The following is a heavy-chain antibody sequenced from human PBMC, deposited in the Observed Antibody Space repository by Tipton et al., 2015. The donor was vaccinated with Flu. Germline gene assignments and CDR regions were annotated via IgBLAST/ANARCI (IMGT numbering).Heavy chain of an antibody. CDR3: ARQALVLDLATYKWFDP. J-gene: IGHJ5*02. D-gene: IGHD5-12*01. CDR2: MYFGGRT. V-gene: IGHV4-39*01. Sequence: TLSLTCSVSGGSISSGDYYWAWVRQPPGKGLEWIATMYFGGRTFYNPSLKSRVTISGDTTKSQFSLRLKSVTAADTAVYYCARQALVLDLATYKWFDPWGQGSLVTVS. CDR1: GGSISSGDYY.